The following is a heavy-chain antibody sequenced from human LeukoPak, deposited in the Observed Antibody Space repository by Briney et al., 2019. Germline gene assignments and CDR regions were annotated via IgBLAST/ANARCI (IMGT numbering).Heavy chain of an antibody. J-gene: IGHJ4*02. CDR2: INHSGNT. CDR3: AKTDSGSFSYFDY. CDR1: GYSISSAYY. V-gene: IGHV4-38-2*02. Sequence: SETLSLTCTVSGYSISSAYYWGWIRQPPGKGLEWIGNINHSGNTYYNPSLKSRVTISVDTSKNQFSLKLYSVTAADTAVYYCAKTDSGSFSYFDYWGQGTLVTVSS. D-gene: IGHD1-26*01.